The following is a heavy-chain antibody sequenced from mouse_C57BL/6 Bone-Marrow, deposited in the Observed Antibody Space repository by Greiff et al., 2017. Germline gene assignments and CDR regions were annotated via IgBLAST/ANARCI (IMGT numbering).Heavy chain of an antibody. J-gene: IGHJ3*01. D-gene: IGHD1-1*01. V-gene: IGHV5-12*01. Sequence: DVHLVESGGGLVQPGGSLKLSCAASGFTFSDYYMYWVRQTPEKRLEWVAYISNGGGSTYYPDTVKGRFTISRANAKNTLYLQMSRLKSEDTAMYYCASYSSSLAYWGQGTLVTVSA. CDR1: GFTFSDYY. CDR3: ASYSSSLAY. CDR2: ISNGGGST.